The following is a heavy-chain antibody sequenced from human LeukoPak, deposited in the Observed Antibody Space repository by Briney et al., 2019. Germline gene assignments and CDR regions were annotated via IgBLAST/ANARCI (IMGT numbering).Heavy chain of an antibody. CDR2: ISSGSHYI. J-gene: IGHJ4*02. V-gene: IGHV3-21*06. Sequence: GGSLRLSCAASGFTFSTYTMTWVRQVPGRGLEWVSSISSGSHYIYYADSVKGRFTISRDNAKHLLDLQMHSLRAEDPAVYYCARGSLSSGSHYGDYWGQGTLLTVSS. D-gene: IGHD3-10*01. CDR3: ARGSLSSGSHYGDY. CDR1: GFTFSTYT.